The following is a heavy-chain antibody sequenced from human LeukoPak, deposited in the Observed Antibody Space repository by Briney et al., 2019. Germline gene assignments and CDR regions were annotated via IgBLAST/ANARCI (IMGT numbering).Heavy chain of an antibody. CDR3: ASGSSNILTGPFDAFDV. V-gene: IGHV1-2*02. CDR1: GYTFTDYY. J-gene: IGHJ3*01. CDR2: INPNSGGR. Sequence: GASVKVSCKASGYTFTDYYIHWIRQAPGQGLEWMGWINPNSGGRKFAKTFQGRVTMTRDTSISTAYMDLSSLRSDDSAVYYCASGSSNILTGPFDAFDVWGQGTKVTVSS. D-gene: IGHD3-9*01.